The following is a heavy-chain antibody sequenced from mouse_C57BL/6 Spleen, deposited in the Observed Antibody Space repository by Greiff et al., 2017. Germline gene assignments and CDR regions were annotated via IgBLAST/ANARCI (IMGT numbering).Heavy chain of an antibody. J-gene: IGHJ1*03. CDR2: IYPGDGDT. V-gene: IGHV1-82*01. CDR1: GYAFSSSW. D-gene: IGHD1-1*01. CDR3: ARSGDYGSSWYFDV. Sequence: QVQLKESGPELVKPGASVKISCKASGYAFSSSWMNWVKQRPGKGLEWIGRIYPGDGDTNYNGKFKGKATLTADKSSSTAYMQLSSLTSEDSAVYVCARSGDYGSSWYFDVWGTGTTVTVSS.